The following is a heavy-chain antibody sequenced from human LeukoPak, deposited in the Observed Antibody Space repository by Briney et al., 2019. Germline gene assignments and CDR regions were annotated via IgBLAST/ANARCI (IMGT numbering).Heavy chain of an antibody. CDR3: ARDLYYDILTGYYNYYYMDV. V-gene: IGHV4-39*02. CDR1: GGSISSSSYY. CDR2: IYYSGST. D-gene: IGHD3-9*01. J-gene: IGHJ6*03. Sequence: PSETLSLTCTVSGGSISSSSYYWGWIRQPPGKGLEWIGSIYYSGSTYYNPSLKSRVTISVDTSKNQFSLKLSSVTAADTAVYYCARDLYYDILTGYYNYYYMDVWGKGTTVTISS.